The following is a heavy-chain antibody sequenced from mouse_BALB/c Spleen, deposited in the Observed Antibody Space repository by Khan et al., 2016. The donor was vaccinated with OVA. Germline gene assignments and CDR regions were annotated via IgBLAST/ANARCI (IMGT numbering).Heavy chain of an antibody. CDR2: IYPGTDNT. J-gene: IGHJ2*01. V-gene: IGHV1-76*01. Sequence: QVQLKQSGAELVRPGASVKLSCKTSGYILTSYWIHWVKQRSGQGLEWIARIYPGTDNTYYNEKFKDKATLTADKSSSTAYMQLSILKSEDSAFYCCAREDALDYFAYWGQGTTLTVSS. CDR3: AREDALDYFAY. CDR1: GYILTSYW.